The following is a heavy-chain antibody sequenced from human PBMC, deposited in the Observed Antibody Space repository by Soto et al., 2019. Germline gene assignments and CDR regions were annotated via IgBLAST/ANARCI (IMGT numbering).Heavy chain of an antibody. CDR3: ARDFGSERNYFGLDV. J-gene: IGHJ6*02. Sequence: SETLSLTCTVSGGSISTGGYYWTWIRQHPGKGLEWIGYIYYRGTTYYNPSLKGRLTMSVDTSKNQFSLKLSSVTAADTAVYYCARDFGSERNYFGLDVWGQGTAVTVSS. D-gene: IGHD3-10*01. V-gene: IGHV4-31*03. CDR1: GGSISTGGYY. CDR2: IYYRGTT.